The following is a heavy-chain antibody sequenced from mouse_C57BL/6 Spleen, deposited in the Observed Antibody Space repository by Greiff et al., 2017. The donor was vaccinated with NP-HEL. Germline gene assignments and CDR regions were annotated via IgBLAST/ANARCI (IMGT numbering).Heavy chain of an antibody. CDR2: IDPSDSYT. J-gene: IGHJ4*01. CDR1: GYTFTSYW. V-gene: IGHV1-50*01. D-gene: IGHD3-2*02. CDR3: ARRGDSSGYVAMDY. Sequence: QVQLQQPGAELVKPGASVKLSCKASGYTFTSYWMQWVKQRPGQGLEWIGEIDPSDSYTNYNQKFKGKATLTVDTSSSTAYMQLSSLTSEDSAVYYCARRGDSSGYVAMDYWGQGTSVTVSS.